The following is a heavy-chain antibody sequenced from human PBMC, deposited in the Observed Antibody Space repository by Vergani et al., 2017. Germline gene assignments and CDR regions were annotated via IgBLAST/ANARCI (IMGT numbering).Heavy chain of an antibody. D-gene: IGHD3-22*01. J-gene: IGHJ3*02. V-gene: IGHV3-30*18. CDR2: ISYDGSNK. CDR1: GFTFSSYG. CDR3: AKDANLRVQKKYYYDSSGYSNAFDI. Sequence: QVQLVESGGGVVQPGRSLRLSCAASGFTFSSYGMHWVRQAPGKGLEWVAVISYDGSNKYYADSVKGRFTISRDNSKNTLYLQMNSLRAEDTAVYYCAKDANLRVQKKYYYDSSGYSNAFDIWGQGTMVTVSS.